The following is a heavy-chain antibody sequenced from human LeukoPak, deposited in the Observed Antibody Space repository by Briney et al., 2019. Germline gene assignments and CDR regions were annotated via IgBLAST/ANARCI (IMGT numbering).Heavy chain of an antibody. D-gene: IGHD6-19*01. V-gene: IGHV4-39*06. J-gene: IGHJ4*02. CDR2: INHSGST. CDR3: ARGYDIAVAGLWGDY. CDR1: GGSISSSSYY. Sequence: SETLSLTCTVSGGSISSSSYYWGWIRQPPGKGLEWIGEINHSGSTNYNPSLKSRVTISVDTSKNQFPLKLSSVTAADTAVYYCARGYDIAVAGLWGDYWGQGTLVTVSS.